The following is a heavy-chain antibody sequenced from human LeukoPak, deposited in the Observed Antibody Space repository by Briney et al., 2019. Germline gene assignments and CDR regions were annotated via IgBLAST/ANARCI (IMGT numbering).Heavy chain of an antibody. CDR1: GYTFTGFY. V-gene: IGHV1-2*04. J-gene: IGHJ3*02. Sequence: ASVKVSCKASGYTFTGFYMHWVRQAPGQGLEWMGWIHPNSGGTNYAQKFQALVTMTRDTSISTAYMELSRLRSDDTAVYYCATSGYAYGALDIWGQGTMVTVSS. CDR2: IHPNSGGT. D-gene: IGHD5-18*01. CDR3: ATSGYAYGALDI.